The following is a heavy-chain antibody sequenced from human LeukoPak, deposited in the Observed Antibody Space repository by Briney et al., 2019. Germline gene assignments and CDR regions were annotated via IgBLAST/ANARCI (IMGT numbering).Heavy chain of an antibody. CDR3: ARTMYYYGSGNSDY. J-gene: IGHJ4*02. V-gene: IGHV4-59*01. CDR2: IYYSGST. Sequence: SETLSLTCTVSGGSISSYYWSWIRQPPGRGLEWIGYIYYSGSTNYNPSLKSRVTISVDTSKNQFSLKLSSVTAADTAVYYCARTMYYYGSGNSDYWGQGTLVTVSS. D-gene: IGHD3-10*01. CDR1: GGSISSYY.